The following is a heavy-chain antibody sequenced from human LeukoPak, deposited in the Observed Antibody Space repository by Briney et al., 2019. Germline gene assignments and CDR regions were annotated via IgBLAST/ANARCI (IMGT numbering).Heavy chain of an antibody. CDR2: IIPILGIA. J-gene: IGHJ6*02. V-gene: IGHV1-69*04. D-gene: IGHD1/OR15-1a*01. CDR3: AQGSQQSMDV. CDR1: GGTFSSYA. Sequence: GSSVKVSCKASGGTFSSYAISWVGQAPGPGLEWMGRIIPILGIANYAQKFQGRVTITADKSTSTAYMELSSLRSEDTAVYYCAQGSQQSMDVWGQGTTVTVSS.